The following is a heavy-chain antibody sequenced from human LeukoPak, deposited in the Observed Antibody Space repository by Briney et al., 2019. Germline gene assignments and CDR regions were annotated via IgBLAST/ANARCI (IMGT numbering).Heavy chain of an antibody. CDR1: GGSISSYY. Sequence: SETLSLTCTVSGGSISSYYWSWIRQPPGKGLEWIGYIYYSGSTNYNPSLKSRVTISVDTSKNQFSLKLSSVTAADTAVYYCARRVATTPFDYWGQGTLVTVSS. J-gene: IGHJ4*02. CDR3: ARRVATTPFDY. D-gene: IGHD5-24*01. V-gene: IGHV4-59*01. CDR2: IYYSGST.